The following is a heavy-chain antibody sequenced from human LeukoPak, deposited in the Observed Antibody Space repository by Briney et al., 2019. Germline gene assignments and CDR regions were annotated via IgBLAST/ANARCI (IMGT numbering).Heavy chain of an antibody. CDR3: AKGSSGSYYPYYFDN. D-gene: IGHD3-10*01. CDR1: GFTFSIYA. CDR2: ISGSGGST. Sequence: GGSLRLSCAASGFTFSIYAMNWVRQAPGKGLEWVSAISGSGGSTYYADSVKGRFTISRDNSKNTVFVQMHSLRAEDTAVYYCAKGSSGSYYPYYFDNWGQGTLVTVSS. J-gene: IGHJ4*02. V-gene: IGHV3-23*01.